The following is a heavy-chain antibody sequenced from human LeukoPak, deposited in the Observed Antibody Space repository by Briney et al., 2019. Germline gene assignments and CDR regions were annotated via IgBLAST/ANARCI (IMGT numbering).Heavy chain of an antibody. J-gene: IGHJ4*02. Sequence: SETLSLTCTVSGGSISSSSYYWSWVRQPPGKGLEWIGEINQSGSTKYNPSLKSRVTISVDTSKKQFSLKLSSVTAADTALYYCARGAYNSYFDYWGQGTLVTVSS. CDR1: GGSISSSSYY. V-gene: IGHV4-39*07. D-gene: IGHD1-20*01. CDR2: INQSGST. CDR3: ARGAYNSYFDY.